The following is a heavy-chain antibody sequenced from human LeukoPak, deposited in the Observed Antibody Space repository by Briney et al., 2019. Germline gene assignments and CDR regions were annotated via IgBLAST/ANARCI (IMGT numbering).Heavy chain of an antibody. D-gene: IGHD3-22*01. Sequence: GGSLRLSCAASGFTLSNFWMNWVRQAPGKGLEWVASIKQGESERYYVDSVNGRFTISRDNAKNSLYLQMNSLRAEDTAVYYCARGDISAFDIWGQGTMVTVSS. CDR2: IKQGESER. CDR1: GFTLSNFW. CDR3: ARGDISAFDI. V-gene: IGHV3-7*04. J-gene: IGHJ3*02.